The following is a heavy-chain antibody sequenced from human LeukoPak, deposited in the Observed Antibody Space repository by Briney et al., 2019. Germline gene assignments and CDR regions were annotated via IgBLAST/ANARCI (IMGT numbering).Heavy chain of an antibody. CDR2: IYYSGST. Sequence: SETLSLTCTVSGDSISSYYWSWIRQPPGKGLEWIGYIYYSGSTNYNPSLKSRVTISVDTSKNQFSLKLSSVTAADTAVYYCARVYSGYDYLFDYWGQGTLVTVSS. J-gene: IGHJ4*02. CDR3: ARVYSGYDYLFDY. CDR1: GDSISSYY. D-gene: IGHD5-12*01. V-gene: IGHV4-59*01.